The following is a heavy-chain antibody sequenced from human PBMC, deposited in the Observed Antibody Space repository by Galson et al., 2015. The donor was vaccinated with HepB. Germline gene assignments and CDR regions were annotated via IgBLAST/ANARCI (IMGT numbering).Heavy chain of an antibody. Sequence: SLRLSCAASGFTFSSYSICWVRQAPGKGLQWVSAINGDGGGTHYAASVQGRFTISRDNSKNTLYLQINSLRAEDTALYYCARETPVIRGLITIDYWGQGTLVTVSS. V-gene: IGHV3-23*01. CDR2: INGDGGGT. CDR3: ARETPVIRGLITIDY. J-gene: IGHJ4*02. CDR1: GFTFSSYS. D-gene: IGHD3-10*01.